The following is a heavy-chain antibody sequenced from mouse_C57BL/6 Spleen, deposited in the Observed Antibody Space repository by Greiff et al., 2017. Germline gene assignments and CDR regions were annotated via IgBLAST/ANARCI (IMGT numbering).Heavy chain of an antibody. Sequence: QVQLQQSGAELVKPGASVKISCKASGYAFSSYWMNWVKQRPGKGLEWIGQIYPGDGDTNYNGKFKGKATLTADKSSSTAYMQLSSLTSEDSAVYYCTTRHYYYGSSYGFAYWGQGTLVTVSA. CDR1: GYAFSSYW. CDR3: TTRHYYYGSSYGFAY. CDR2: IYPGDGDT. D-gene: IGHD1-1*01. V-gene: IGHV1-80*01. J-gene: IGHJ3*01.